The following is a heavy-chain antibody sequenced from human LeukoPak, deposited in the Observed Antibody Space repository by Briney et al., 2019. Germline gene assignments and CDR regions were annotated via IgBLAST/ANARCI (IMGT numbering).Heavy chain of an antibody. J-gene: IGHJ5*02. CDR3: ARDGRSSGWFNWFDP. V-gene: IGHV3-53*05. CDR2: IYSGGNT. CDR1: GVSVSNTY. D-gene: IGHD6-19*01. Sequence: GGSLRLSCAAYGVSVSNTYISWIRQAPGKGLEWVSVIYSGGNTYYADSVKGRFTMSKDSSTNTLYLQMNSLTVDDTAVYFCARDGRSSGWFNWFDPWGRGTLVTVSS.